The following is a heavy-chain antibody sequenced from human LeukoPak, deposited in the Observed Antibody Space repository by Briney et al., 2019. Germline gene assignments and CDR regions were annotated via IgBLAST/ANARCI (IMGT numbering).Heavy chain of an antibody. Sequence: PSETLSLTCAVYGGSFSGHYWTWIRQPPGKGLEWIGEINHSGSTTYNPSLNSRVAISVDTSKNQFSLRLSSVTAADTAVYYCARPRYGSGSLDSWGQGTLVTVSS. V-gene: IGHV4-34*01. CDR1: GGSFSGHY. J-gene: IGHJ4*02. CDR2: INHSGST. CDR3: ARPRYGSGSLDS. D-gene: IGHD3-10*01.